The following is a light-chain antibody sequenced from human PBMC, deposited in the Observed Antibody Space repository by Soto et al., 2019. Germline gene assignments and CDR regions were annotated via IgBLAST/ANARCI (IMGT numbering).Light chain of an antibody. J-gene: IGKJ4*01. Sequence: EIVLTQSPGTLSLSPGERATLSCRASQSLSSTFLAWYQQKPGQAPRLLIYAASSRAAGIPDRFSGSGSGTDVTLTISRLEPEDFAVYYCQQFGSSPPRLTFGGGTKVEIK. CDR1: QSLSSTF. CDR2: AAS. V-gene: IGKV3-20*01. CDR3: QQFGSSPPRLT.